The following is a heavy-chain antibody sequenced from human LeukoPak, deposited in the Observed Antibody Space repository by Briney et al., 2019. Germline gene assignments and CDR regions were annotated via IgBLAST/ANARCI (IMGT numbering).Heavy chain of an antibody. V-gene: IGHV3-48*02. CDR3: ARDGQQYYYDSTPA. J-gene: IGHJ5*02. D-gene: IGHD3-22*01. Sequence: QPGGSLRLSCASSGFTFSSYSMNWVRQAPGKGLEWVSYISRSSSTIYYADSVKGRFTISRDNAKNSLYLQMNSLRDEDTAVYYCARDGQQYYYDSTPAWGQGTLVTVSS. CDR2: ISRSSSTI. CDR1: GFTFSSYS.